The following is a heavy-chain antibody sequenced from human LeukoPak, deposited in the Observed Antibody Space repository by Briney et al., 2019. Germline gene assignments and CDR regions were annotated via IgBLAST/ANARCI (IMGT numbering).Heavy chain of an antibody. V-gene: IGHV1-18*01. Sequence: GASVKVSCKASGYTFTSYGISWVRQAPGQGLEWMGWISAYNGNTNYAQKLQGRVTMTTDTSTSTAYMELRSLRSDDTAVYYCARDVADLANYYSYGMDVWGQGTTVTVSS. CDR3: ARDVADLANYYSYGMDV. CDR2: ISAYNGNT. CDR1: GYTFTSYG. J-gene: IGHJ6*02.